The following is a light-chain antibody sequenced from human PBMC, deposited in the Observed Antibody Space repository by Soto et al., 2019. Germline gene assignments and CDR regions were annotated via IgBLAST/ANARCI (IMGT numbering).Light chain of an antibody. V-gene: IGLV1-44*01. CDR2: NDN. J-gene: IGLJ1*01. CDR3: GAWDDSLSALFV. Sequence: QSVLTQPPSASGTPGQRVTISCSGSSSNIGSNTVNWYQQFPDTAPKLLIYNDNQRPSGVPDRFSGSKSGTSASLAISRLRSEDEADYYCGAWDDSLSALFVFGTGTKLTVL. CDR1: SSNIGSNT.